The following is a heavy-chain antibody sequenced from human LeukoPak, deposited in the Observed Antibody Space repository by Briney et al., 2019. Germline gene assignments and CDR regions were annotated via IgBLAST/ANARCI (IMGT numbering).Heavy chain of an antibody. V-gene: IGHV4-59*08. CDR1: GGSISSYY. D-gene: IGHD3-3*01. CDR2: IYYSGST. CDR3: ARVTPDDFWSGYSVNFDY. J-gene: IGHJ4*02. Sequence: SETLSLTCTVSGGSISSYYWSWIRQPPGKGLQWIGYIYYSGSTNYNPSLKSRVTISVDTSKNQFSLKLSSVTAADTAVYYCARVTPDDFWSGYSVNFDYWGQGTLVTVSS.